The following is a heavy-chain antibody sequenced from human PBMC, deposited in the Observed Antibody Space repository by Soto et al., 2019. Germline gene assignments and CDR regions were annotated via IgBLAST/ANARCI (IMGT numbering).Heavy chain of an antibody. Sequence: PSATLSLTCAVSGDSISRGGYSWTWIRQPPGKALEWIGNIYDSGSTSYNPSLKSRVTISVDTSKNQFSLRLTSVTAADTAVYFCARGSSSYYDYGMDVWGQGTTVTVSS. CDR1: GDSISRGGYS. D-gene: IGHD6-6*01. V-gene: IGHV4-30-2*01. J-gene: IGHJ6*02. CDR2: IYDSGST. CDR3: ARGSSSYYDYGMDV.